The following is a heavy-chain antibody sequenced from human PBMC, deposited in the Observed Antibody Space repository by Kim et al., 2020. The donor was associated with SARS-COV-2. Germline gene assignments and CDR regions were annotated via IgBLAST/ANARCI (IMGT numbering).Heavy chain of an antibody. D-gene: IGHD2-15*01. CDR3: ARDIVVVVAATPCNWFDP. CDR2: INHSGST. V-gene: IGHV4-34*01. CDR1: GGSFSGYY. J-gene: IGHJ5*02. Sequence: SETLSLTCAVYGGSFSGYYWSWIRQPPGKGLEWIGEINHSGSTNYNPSLKSRVTISVDTSKNQFSLKLSSVTAADTAVYYCARDIVVVVAATPCNWFDPWGQGTLVTVSS.